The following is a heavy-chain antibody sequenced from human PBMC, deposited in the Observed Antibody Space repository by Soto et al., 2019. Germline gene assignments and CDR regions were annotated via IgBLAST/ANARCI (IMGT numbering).Heavy chain of an antibody. J-gene: IGHJ4*02. D-gene: IGHD3-3*01. Sequence: EVQLVESGGGLVKPGGSLRLSCAASGFTFSSYSMNWVRQAPGKGRAWVSSISRSSSYIYYADSVKGRFTISRDNAKNTLYLQMNSLRAADTAVYYCARDQQLEWLLYGDKRYYFDYWGQGTLVTVSS. CDR1: GFTFSSYS. V-gene: IGHV3-21*01. CDR3: ARDQQLEWLLYGDKRYYFDY. CDR2: ISRSSSYI.